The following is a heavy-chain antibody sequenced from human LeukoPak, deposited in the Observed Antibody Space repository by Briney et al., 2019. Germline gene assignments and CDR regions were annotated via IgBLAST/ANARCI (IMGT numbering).Heavy chain of an antibody. Sequence: SETLSLTCAVYGGSFSGYYWSWLRQPPGKGLEWIGEINHSGSTNYNPSLKSRVTISVDTSKNQFSLKLSSVTAADTAVYYCARYIPKYYDFWIYGMDVWGQGTTVTVSS. CDR3: ARYIPKYYDFWIYGMDV. CDR1: GGSFSGYY. V-gene: IGHV4-34*01. CDR2: INHSGST. J-gene: IGHJ6*02. D-gene: IGHD3-3*01.